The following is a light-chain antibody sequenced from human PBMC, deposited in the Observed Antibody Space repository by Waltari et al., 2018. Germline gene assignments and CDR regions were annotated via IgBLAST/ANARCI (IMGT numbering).Light chain of an antibody. CDR2: RNS. Sequence: QSVLTQPPSASGTPGQRVIISCSGSTSNIGTNYAYWYQPVPGTAPKLLILRNSQRPSGVPERFSGSRSGTSASLAISGLRSEDEADYFCATWYDSLSNWAFGGGTKVTVL. CDR3: ATWYDSLSNWA. V-gene: IGLV1-47*01. CDR1: TSNIGTNY. J-gene: IGLJ3*02.